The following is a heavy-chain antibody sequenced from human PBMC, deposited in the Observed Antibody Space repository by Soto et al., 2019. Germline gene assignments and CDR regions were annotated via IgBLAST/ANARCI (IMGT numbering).Heavy chain of an antibody. CDR2: IIPIFGTA. J-gene: IGHJ4*02. CDR3: ASSALRYFDWLFLGFDY. V-gene: IGHV1-69*13. Sequence: VASVKVSCKASGGTFSSYAISWVRQAPGQGLEWMGGIIPIFGTANYAQKFQGRVTITADESTSTAYMELSSLRSEDTAVYYCASSALRYFDWLFLGFDYWGQGTLVTVSS. D-gene: IGHD3-9*01. CDR1: GGTFSSYA.